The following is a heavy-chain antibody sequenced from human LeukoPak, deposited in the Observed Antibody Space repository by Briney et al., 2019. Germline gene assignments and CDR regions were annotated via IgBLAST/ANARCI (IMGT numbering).Heavy chain of an antibody. Sequence: GGSLRISCAASGFTFNNYWMTWVRQAPGKGLEWVANIKPEGSAQYYADSVRGRFTISRDNAKNSVFLHMNSLRAEDTAVYHCARPYGVGWSGLEHWGRGTLVTVSS. CDR3: ARPYGVGWSGLEH. CDR2: IKPEGSAQ. J-gene: IGHJ4*02. CDR1: GFTFNNYW. D-gene: IGHD6-19*01. V-gene: IGHV3-7*01.